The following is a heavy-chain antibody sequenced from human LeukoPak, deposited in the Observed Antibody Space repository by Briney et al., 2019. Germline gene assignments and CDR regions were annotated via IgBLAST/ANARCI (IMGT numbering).Heavy chain of an antibody. CDR2: IIPIFRTA. Sequence: SVKVSCKASGNTFSKYAIAWVRQAPGQGLEWMGRIIPIFRTANYAQKFQGRVTITTDEFTSTSYMELSSLRSEDTAVYYCARDQGNYHGSGSHLTWGQGTLVTVSS. V-gene: IGHV1-69*05. J-gene: IGHJ5*02. CDR1: GNTFSKYA. D-gene: IGHD3-10*01. CDR3: ARDQGNYHGSGSHLT.